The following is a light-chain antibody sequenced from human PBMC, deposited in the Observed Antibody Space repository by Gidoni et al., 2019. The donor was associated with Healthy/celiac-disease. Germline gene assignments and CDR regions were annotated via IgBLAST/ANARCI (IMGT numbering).Light chain of an antibody. J-gene: IGKJ4*01. CDR2: DAS. Sequence: EIVLTQSPTTLSLSPGESATLSCRASQSVSSYLDWYQQQPGQAPRLLIYDASNRATGIPARFSGSGSGTDFTLTISSLEPEDFAVYYCQQRSNWPPLTFGGGTKVEIK. CDR3: QQRSNWPPLT. CDR1: QSVSSY. V-gene: IGKV3-11*01.